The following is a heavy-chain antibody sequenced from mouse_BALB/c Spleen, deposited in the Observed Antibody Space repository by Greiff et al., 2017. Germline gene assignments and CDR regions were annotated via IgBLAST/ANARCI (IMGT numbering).Heavy chain of an antibody. CDR3: ASEVRRKNYYAMDY. CDR2: IWAGGST. CDR1: GFSLTSYG. J-gene: IGHJ4*01. D-gene: IGHD2-14*01. V-gene: IGHV2-9*02. Sequence: QVQLQQSGPGLVAPSQSLSITCTVSGFSLTSYGVHWVRQPPGKGLEWLGVIWAGGSTNYNSALMSRLSISKDNSKSQVFLKMNSLQTDDTAMYYCASEVRRKNYYAMDYWGQGTSVTVSS.